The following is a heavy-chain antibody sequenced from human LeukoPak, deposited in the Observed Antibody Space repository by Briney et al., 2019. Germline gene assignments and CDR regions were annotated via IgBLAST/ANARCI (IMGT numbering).Heavy chain of an antibody. D-gene: IGHD6-13*01. CDR2: ISAYNGNT. J-gene: IGHJ6*04. CDR3: ARFYVGPWEVGYSSSWSHVDV. V-gene: IGHV1-18*01. CDR1: GYTFTSYV. Sequence: GASVKVSCKASGYTFTSYVSWVRQAPGQGLEWMGWISAYNGNTNYAQKLQGRVTMTTDTSTSTAYMELSSLRSEDTAVYYCARFYVGPWEVGYSSSWSHVDVWGKGTTVTVSS.